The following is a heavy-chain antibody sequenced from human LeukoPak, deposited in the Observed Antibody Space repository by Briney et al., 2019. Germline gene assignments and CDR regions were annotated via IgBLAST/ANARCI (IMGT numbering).Heavy chain of an antibody. CDR1: GFTFTTYW. CDR2: IYQDGSEK. D-gene: IGHD4-23*01. J-gene: IGHJ4*02. Sequence: GGSLRLSCAASGFTFTTYWMSWVRQAPGKVLEWVANIYQDGSEKYYVDSVKGRFTISRDNAENSLYLQMNSLRAEDTAVYFCVRAIGSNTLWGQGTLVTASS. CDR3: VRAIGSNTL. V-gene: IGHV3-7*01.